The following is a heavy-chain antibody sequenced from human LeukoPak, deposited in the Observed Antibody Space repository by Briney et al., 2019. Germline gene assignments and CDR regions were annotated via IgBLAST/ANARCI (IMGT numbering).Heavy chain of an antibody. D-gene: IGHD3-3*01. V-gene: IGHV1-69*04. CDR2: VIPILGIA. J-gene: IGHJ6*02. Sequence: SVKVSCKASGGTFSSYAISWVRQAPGQGLEWMGRVIPILGIANYAQKFQGRVTITADKSTSTAYMELSSLRSEDTAVYYCASQYYDFWSGRYYYYGMDVWGQGTTVTVSS. CDR3: ASQYYDFWSGRYYYYGMDV. CDR1: GGTFSSYA.